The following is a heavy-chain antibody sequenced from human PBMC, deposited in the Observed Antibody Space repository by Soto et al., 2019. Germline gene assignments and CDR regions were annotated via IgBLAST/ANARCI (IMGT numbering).Heavy chain of an antibody. D-gene: IGHD1-26*01. CDR2: IRSNVDGGTI. V-gene: IGHV3-15*01. J-gene: IGHJ4*02. Sequence: EVQLVESGGGLVKPGGSLRLSCAASGITFSKAWMTWVRQAPGQGLEWVGRIRSNVDGGTIDYGAPVKGRFTISRDDSKDTVYLQMNSLKAEDTAVYFCVIHPRWESTGGDYWGQGTLVTVSS. CDR1: GITFSKAW. CDR3: VIHPRWESTGGDY.